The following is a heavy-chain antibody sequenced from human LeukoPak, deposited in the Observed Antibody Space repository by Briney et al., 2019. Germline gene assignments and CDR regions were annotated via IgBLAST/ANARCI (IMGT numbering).Heavy chain of an antibody. CDR1: GFTFSNAW. D-gene: IGHD3-22*01. Sequence: PGGSLRLSCAASGFTFSNAWMSWVRQAPGKGLEWVGRIKSKTDGGTTDYAAPVKGRFTISRDDSKNTLYLQMNSLKTEDTAVYYCTTGLTYYYDSSGHDYWGQGTLVTVSS. J-gene: IGHJ4*02. V-gene: IGHV3-15*01. CDR2: IKSKTDGGTT. CDR3: TTGLTYYYDSSGHDY.